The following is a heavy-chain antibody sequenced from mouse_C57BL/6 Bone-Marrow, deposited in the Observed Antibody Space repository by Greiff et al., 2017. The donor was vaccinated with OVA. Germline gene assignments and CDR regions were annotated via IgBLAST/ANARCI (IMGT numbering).Heavy chain of an antibody. CDR3: ARDGTFYAMDY. Sequence: VQLQQSGPGLVKPSQSLSLTCSVTGYSITSGYYWTWIRQFPGNNLEWMGYISYDGSNNYNPSLKNRISITRDTSKNQFFLKLNSVTTEDTATYYCARDGTFYAMDYWGQGTSVTVSS. V-gene: IGHV3-6*01. CDR1: GYSITSGYY. J-gene: IGHJ4*01. D-gene: IGHD1-1*02. CDR2: ISYDGSN.